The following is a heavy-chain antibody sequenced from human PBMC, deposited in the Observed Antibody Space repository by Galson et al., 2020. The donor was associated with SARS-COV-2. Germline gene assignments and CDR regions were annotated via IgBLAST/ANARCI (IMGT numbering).Heavy chain of an antibody. CDR3: ARIPRSDVTYYYDSKGNRQRKYYSYYYMDV. CDR2: ISSSGDII. Sequence: GGSLRLSCAASGFTVSDYYMTWIRQAPGKGLEWVSYISSSGDIIYYADSVKGRFTISRDSAQNSLYLQMNSLRAEDTAVYYCARIPRSDVTYYYDSKGNRQRKYYSYYYMDVWGKGTTVTISS. D-gene: IGHD3-22*01. V-gene: IGHV3-11*04. J-gene: IGHJ6*03. CDR1: GFTVSDYY.